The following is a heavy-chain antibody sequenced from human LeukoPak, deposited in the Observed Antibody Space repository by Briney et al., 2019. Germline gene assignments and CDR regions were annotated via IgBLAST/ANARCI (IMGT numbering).Heavy chain of an antibody. J-gene: IGHJ4*02. D-gene: IGHD2-15*01. CDR1: GYTFTSYG. V-gene: IGHV1-18*01. Sequence: ASVKVSCKASGYTFTSYGISWVRQAPGQGLEWMGWVSADNGDTNYAQNLQGRVTMTTDTSTSTAYMELRSLRSDDTAVYYCARDWHCSGVSCNDCSDYWGQGTLVTVSS. CDR3: ARDWHCSGVSCNDCSDY. CDR2: VSADNGDT.